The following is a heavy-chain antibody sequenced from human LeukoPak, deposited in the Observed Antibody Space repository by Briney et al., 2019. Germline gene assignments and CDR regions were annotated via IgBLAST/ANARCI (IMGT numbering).Heavy chain of an antibody. V-gene: IGHV4-34*01. Sequence: SETLSLTCAVYGGSYSGYYWSWIRQPPGKGLEWIGEINHSGSTNYNPSLKSRVTISVDTSKNQFSLKLSSVTAADTAVYYCARHVFISSGWSGDFDYWGQGTLVTVSS. CDR2: INHSGST. J-gene: IGHJ4*02. D-gene: IGHD6-19*01. CDR3: ARHVFISSGWSGDFDY. CDR1: GGSYSGYY.